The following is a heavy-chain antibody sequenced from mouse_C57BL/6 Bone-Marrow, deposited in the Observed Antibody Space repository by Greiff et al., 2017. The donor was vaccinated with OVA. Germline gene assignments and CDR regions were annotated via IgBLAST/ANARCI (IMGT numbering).Heavy chain of an antibody. CDR2: IYPRSGNT. CDR3: AGRYYYGSSPAWFAY. J-gene: IGHJ3*01. D-gene: IGHD1-1*01. Sequence: QVQLQQSGAELARPGASVKLSCKASGYTFTSYGISWVKQRTGQGLEWIGEIYPRSGNTYYNEKFKGKATLTAEKSSSTAYMELRSLTSEDSAVYFCAGRYYYGSSPAWFAYWGQGTLVTVSA. V-gene: IGHV1-81*01. CDR1: GYTFTSYG.